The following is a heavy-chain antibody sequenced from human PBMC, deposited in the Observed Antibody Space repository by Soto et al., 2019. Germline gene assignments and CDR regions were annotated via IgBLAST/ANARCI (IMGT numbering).Heavy chain of an antibody. D-gene: IGHD6-19*01. CDR2: VVHWGTT. Sequence: QVQLQQSGPGLVKPSETLSLTCAVSGASINDNNWWRWVRQTPGKGLEWIGEVVHWGTTNYNPSLRSRVTISMDKPNNQISLTLSSVTAADSALYYCGRHIGVTGTRGFDYWGQGTPVTVSS. CDR3: GRHIGVTGTRGFDY. CDR1: GASINDNNW. J-gene: IGHJ4*02. V-gene: IGHV4-4*02.